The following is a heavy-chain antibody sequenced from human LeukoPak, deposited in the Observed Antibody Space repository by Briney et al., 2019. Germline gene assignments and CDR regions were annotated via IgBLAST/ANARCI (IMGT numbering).Heavy chain of an antibody. D-gene: IGHD3-9*01. J-gene: IGHJ4*02. CDR1: GGSISSSSNY. CDR3: ARHSPILTGYYVGY. V-gene: IGHV4-39*01. CDR2: MYYSGSS. Sequence: SETLSLTCTVSGGSISSSSNYWGWIRQPPGKGLEWIGSMYYSGSSYYNPSLKSRVTISGDASENQFSLKLSSVTAADTAVYYCARHSPILTGYYVGYWGQGTLVTVSS.